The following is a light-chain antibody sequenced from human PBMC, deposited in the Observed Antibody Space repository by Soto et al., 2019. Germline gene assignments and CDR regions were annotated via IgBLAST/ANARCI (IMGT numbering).Light chain of an antibody. J-gene: IGKJ3*01. CDR3: QQYGASHFT. CDR1: RHVYINA. Sequence: VVLTQSPATLSLSPGDRATLSCRASRHVYINALGWYQQKPGLTPTLLIYGASTRATDIPDRFSATGSGTDFSLTISGVEPEDSAVYYCQQYGASHFTFGPGTRLEI. V-gene: IGKV3-20*01. CDR2: GAS.